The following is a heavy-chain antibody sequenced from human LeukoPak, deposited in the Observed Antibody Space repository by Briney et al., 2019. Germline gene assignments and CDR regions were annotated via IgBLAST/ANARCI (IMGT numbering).Heavy chain of an antibody. CDR2: IYHSGST. Sequence: SGNLSLTCAVSGGSISSDHWCSWVRQPPGKGLEWIAEIYHSGSTNYNPSLMSRVTMSVDKSKNQFSLKLSSVTAADTAVYYCARLGSYCIDYWGQGASVTVSS. D-gene: IGHD3-10*01. CDR3: ARLGSYCIDY. V-gene: IGHV4-4*02. CDR1: GGSISSDHW. J-gene: IGHJ4*02.